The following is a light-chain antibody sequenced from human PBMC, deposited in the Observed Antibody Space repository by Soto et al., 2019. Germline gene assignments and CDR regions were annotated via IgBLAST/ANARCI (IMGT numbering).Light chain of an antibody. CDR3: AALDDILNGLV. Sequence: QSVLTQTPSASGTPGQRVSISCSGSSSNIGSNTVNWYQQLPGTAPKLLIYSNNQRPSGVPDRFSGSKSGTSASLAISGLQSEDEADYYCAALDDILNGLVFGGGTKVTVL. CDR1: SSNIGSNT. V-gene: IGLV1-44*01. CDR2: SNN. J-gene: IGLJ2*01.